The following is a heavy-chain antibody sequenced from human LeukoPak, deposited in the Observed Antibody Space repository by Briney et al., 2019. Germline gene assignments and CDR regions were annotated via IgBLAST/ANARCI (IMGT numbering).Heavy chain of an antibody. J-gene: IGHJ5*02. CDR3: ARDRIAVADPPNWFDP. Sequence: KPSETLSLTCTVSGYSISSGYYWGWIRQPPGKGLEWIGSIYHSGRTFYNPSLKSRVTISLDTSKNQFSLKLSSVTAADTAVYYCARDRIAVADPPNWFDPWGQGTLVTVSS. D-gene: IGHD6-19*01. CDR1: GYSISSGYY. CDR2: IYHSGRT. V-gene: IGHV4-38-2*02.